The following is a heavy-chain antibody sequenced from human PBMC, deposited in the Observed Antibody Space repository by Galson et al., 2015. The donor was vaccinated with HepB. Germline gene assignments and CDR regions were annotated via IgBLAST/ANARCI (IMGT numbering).Heavy chain of an antibody. D-gene: IGHD6-25*01. V-gene: IGHV3-7*03. Sequence: SLRLSCAASGFTFSSYWMSWVRQAPGKGLEWVANIKQDGSEKYYVDSVKGRFTISRDNAKNSLYLQMNSLRAEDTAVYYCARDRPDGFYYYYMDVWGKGTTVTVSS. CDR2: IKQDGSEK. CDR1: GFTFSSYW. J-gene: IGHJ6*03. CDR3: ARDRPDGFYYYYMDV.